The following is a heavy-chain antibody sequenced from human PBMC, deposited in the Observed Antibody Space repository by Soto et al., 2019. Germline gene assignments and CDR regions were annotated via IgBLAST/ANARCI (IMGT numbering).Heavy chain of an antibody. Sequence: PGGSMSLSCPTAGVPFSCFSKNLVLPAQGKGLEWVSAIIGSGGSTYYADSVKGRFTISRDNSKNTLYLQMNSLRAEDTAVYYCAKGGVYYAFCCGYYNNWFDPWGQGNLVTVS. J-gene: IGHJ5*02. CDR1: GVPFSCFS. CDR3: AKGGVYYAFCCGYYNNWFDP. D-gene: IGHD3-3*01. CDR2: IIGSGGST. V-gene: IGHV3-23*01.